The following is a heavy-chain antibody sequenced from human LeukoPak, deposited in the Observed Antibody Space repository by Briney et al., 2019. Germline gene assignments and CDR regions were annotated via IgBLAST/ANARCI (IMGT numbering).Heavy chain of an antibody. D-gene: IGHD6-13*01. CDR3: AKIAPSDSSSRPHLDY. CDR1: GYSFTSYW. J-gene: IGHJ4*02. Sequence: GESLKISCKGSGYSFTSYWIGWVRQMPGKGLEWMGIIYPGDSDTRYSPSFQGQVTISADKSISTAYLQWSSLKASDTAMYFCAKIAPSDSSSRPHLDYWGQGTLVTVSS. V-gene: IGHV5-51*01. CDR2: IYPGDSDT.